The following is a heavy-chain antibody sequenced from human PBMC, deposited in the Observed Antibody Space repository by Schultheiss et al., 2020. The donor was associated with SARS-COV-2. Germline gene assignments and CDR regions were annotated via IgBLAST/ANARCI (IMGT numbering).Heavy chain of an antibody. CDR1: GGSISSSSYY. Sequence: SETLSLTCTVSGGSISSSSYYWGWIRQPPGKGLEWIGSIYYSGSTYYNPSLKSRVTISVDTSKNQFSLKLSSVTAADTAVYYCARQGHVEMAPEAYWGQGTLVTVSS. D-gene: IGHD5-24*01. CDR2: IYYSGST. CDR3: ARQGHVEMAPEAY. J-gene: IGHJ4*02. V-gene: IGHV4-39*01.